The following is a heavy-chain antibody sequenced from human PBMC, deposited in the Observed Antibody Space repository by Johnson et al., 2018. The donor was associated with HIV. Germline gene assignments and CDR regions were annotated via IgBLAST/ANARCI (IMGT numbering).Heavy chain of an antibody. CDR1: GFTFDDYG. CDR3: ARALLSASTIGAFDI. V-gene: IGHV3-20*04. D-gene: IGHD5-24*01. Sequence: MPLVESGGGLVQPGGSLRVSCAASGFTFDDYGMSWVRQAPGKGLEWVSGINWNGGSTGYADSVKGRFTISRDNAKNSLYLQMNSLRAEDTAVYYCARALLSASTIGAFDIWGQGTMVTVSS. CDR2: INWNGGST. J-gene: IGHJ3*02.